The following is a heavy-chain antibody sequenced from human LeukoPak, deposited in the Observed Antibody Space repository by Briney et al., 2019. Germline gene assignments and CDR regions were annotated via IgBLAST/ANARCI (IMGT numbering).Heavy chain of an antibody. CDR3: ARRYCSGGSCYYGMDV. CDR1: GYSFTSYW. J-gene: IGHJ6*02. D-gene: IGHD2-15*01. Sequence: GESLKISCEGSGYSFTSYWIGWVRQMPGKGLEWMGIIYPGDSDTRYSPSFQGQVTISADKSISTAYLQWSSLKGSDTAMYYCARRYCSGGSCYYGMDVWGQGTTVTVSS. V-gene: IGHV5-51*01. CDR2: IYPGDSDT.